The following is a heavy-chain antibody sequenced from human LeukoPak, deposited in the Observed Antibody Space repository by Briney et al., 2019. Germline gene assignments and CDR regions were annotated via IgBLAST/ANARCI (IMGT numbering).Heavy chain of an antibody. D-gene: IGHD2-2*01. CDR3: AKYGSSFIDY. V-gene: IGHV3-23*01. Sequence: PGGSLRLSCAASGFTFRSYAMSWVRQAPGKGLEWVSVISGSGGTTYYADSVKGRFTISRDNSKNTVSPQMNSLRAEDTAVYYCAKYGSSFIDYWGQGTLVTVSS. CDR1: GFTFRSYA. J-gene: IGHJ4*02. CDR2: ISGSGGTT.